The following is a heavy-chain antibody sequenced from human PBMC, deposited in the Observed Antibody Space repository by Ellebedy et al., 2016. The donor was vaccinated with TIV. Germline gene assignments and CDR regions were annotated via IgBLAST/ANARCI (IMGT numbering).Heavy chain of an antibody. CDR2: ISGSGGTT. CDR3: AVTTGTATTSRFEY. V-gene: IGHV3-23*01. CDR1: GFTFSGYS. Sequence: GGSLRLSXAGSGFTFSGYSMNWVRQAPGKGLDWVSVISGSGGTTYYADSVKGRFTISRDNSKNTLYLQMNSLRADDTAVDYCAVTTGTATTSRFEYWGQGILVIVSS. J-gene: IGHJ4*02. D-gene: IGHD1-1*01.